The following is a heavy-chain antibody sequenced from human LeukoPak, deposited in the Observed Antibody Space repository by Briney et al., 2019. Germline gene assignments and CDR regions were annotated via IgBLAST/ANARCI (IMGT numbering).Heavy chain of an antibody. Sequence: PSETLSLTCAVYGGSFSGYYWSWIRQAPGKGLEWVSYISSSGRTIYYADSVKGRFTISRDNAKKSVYLQMNSLRAEDTAVYYCARDEVRGDGYNYDNWGQGTLVTVSS. CDR2: ISSSGRTI. CDR1: GGSFSGYY. CDR3: ARDEVRGDGYNYDN. D-gene: IGHD5-24*01. V-gene: IGHV3-11*01. J-gene: IGHJ4*02.